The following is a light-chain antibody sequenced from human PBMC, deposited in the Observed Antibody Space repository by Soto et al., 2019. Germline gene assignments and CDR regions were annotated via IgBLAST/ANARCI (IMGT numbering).Light chain of an antibody. CDR3: CSYAGSNTYV. Sequence: QSALTQPASVSGSPGQSITISCTGTSSDVGSYNLVSWYQQNPGKAPKLMIYEGSKRPSGVSNRFSGSKSGNTASLTISGLQAEDEADYYCCSYAGSNTYVFGTGTKVTVL. CDR1: SSDVGSYNL. J-gene: IGLJ1*01. V-gene: IGLV2-23*01. CDR2: EGS.